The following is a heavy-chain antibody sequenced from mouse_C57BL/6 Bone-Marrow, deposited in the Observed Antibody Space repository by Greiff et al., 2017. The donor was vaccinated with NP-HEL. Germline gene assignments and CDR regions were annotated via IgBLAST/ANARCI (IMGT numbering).Heavy chain of an antibody. J-gene: IGHJ2*01. CDR2: INPNNGGT. V-gene: IGHV1-18*01. CDR1: GYTFTDYN. D-gene: IGHD1-1*01. Sequence: VQLQQSGPELVKPGASVKIPCKASGYTFTDYNMDWVKQSHGKSLEWIGDINPNNGGTIYNQKFKGKATLTVDKSSSTAYMELRSLTAEDTAVYYCARRVMYYYGGFDYWGQGTTLTVSS. CDR3: ARRVMYYYGGFDY.